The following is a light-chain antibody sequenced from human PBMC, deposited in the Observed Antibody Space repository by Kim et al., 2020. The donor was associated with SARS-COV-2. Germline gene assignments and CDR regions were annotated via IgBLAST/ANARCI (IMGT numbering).Light chain of an antibody. CDR2: SHN. V-gene: IGLV1-44*01. Sequence: QSVLTQPPSASGTPGQRVTISCSGSSSNIGSNTINWYQQLPGTAPKLLIYSHNQRPSGVPDRFSGSKSGTSASLAISGLQSEDVADYYCAAWDDSLNGWVFGGGTKLTVL. CDR3: AAWDDSLNGWV. J-gene: IGLJ3*02. CDR1: SSNIGSNT.